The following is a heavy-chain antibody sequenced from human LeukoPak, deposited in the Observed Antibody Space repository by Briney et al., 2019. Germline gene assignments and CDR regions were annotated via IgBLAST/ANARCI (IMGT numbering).Heavy chain of an antibody. D-gene: IGHD3-16*02. Sequence: PSETLSLTCAVYGGSFSGYYWSWIRQPPGKGLEWIGEINHSGSTNYNPSLKSRVTMSVDTSKNQFSLKLSSVTAADTAVYYCARVLGDYVWGSYRYQLDYWGQGTLVTVSS. J-gene: IGHJ4*02. CDR3: ARVLGDYVWGSYRYQLDY. CDR2: INHSGST. V-gene: IGHV4-34*01. CDR1: GGSFSGYY.